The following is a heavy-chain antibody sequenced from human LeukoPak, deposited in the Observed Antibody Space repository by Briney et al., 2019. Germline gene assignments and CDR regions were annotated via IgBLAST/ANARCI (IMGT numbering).Heavy chain of an antibody. J-gene: IGHJ4*02. D-gene: IGHD6-13*01. CDR1: GFTFSSYA. CDR3: ARDSPPDLFTRIAAAGTGLVDY. V-gene: IGHV3-30*04. CDR2: ISYDGSNK. Sequence: GGSLRLSCAASGFTFSSYAMHWVRQAPGKGLEWVAVISYDGSNKYYADSVKGRFTISRDSSKNTLYLQMNSLRAEDTAVYYCARDSPPDLFTRIAAAGTGLVDYWGQGTLVTVSS.